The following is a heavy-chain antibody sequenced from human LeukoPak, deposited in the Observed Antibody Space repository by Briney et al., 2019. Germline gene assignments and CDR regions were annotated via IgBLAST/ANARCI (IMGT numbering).Heavy chain of an antibody. Sequence: PSETLSLTCGVSGGSISSTNWWSWVRQPPGQGLEWIGEISLSGVTNYNPSLKSRVTMSLDRSKNHLSLTLTSVTAADTAVYYCVSPRGFSYGYFDYWGQGTLVTVSS. CDR1: GGSISSTNW. CDR3: VSPRGFSYGYFDY. J-gene: IGHJ4*02. D-gene: IGHD5-18*01. V-gene: IGHV4-4*02. CDR2: ISLSGVT.